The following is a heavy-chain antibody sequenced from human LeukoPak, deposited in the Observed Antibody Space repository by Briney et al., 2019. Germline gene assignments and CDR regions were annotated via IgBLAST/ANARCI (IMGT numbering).Heavy chain of an antibody. CDR3: ARASGGGFDY. D-gene: IGHD2-15*01. J-gene: IGHJ4*02. V-gene: IGHV3-66*01. CDR2: IYIAGSA. Sequence: SCKASGGTFSSYAMSWVRQAPGKGLEWVSFIYIAGSANYADSVKGRFSISRDNSKNTLYLQMNRLKAEDTAVYYCARASGGGFDYWGQGTLVTVSS. CDR1: GGTFSSYA.